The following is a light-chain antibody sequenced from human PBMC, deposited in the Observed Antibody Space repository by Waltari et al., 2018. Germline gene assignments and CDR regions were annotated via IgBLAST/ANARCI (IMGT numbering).Light chain of an antibody. J-gene: IGLJ1*01. CDR1: SSNNGSIYH. CDR2: AKH. CDR3: QSWDSSLNGYV. Sequence: QSVLTQPPSVSGAPGQRVSISCTGSSSNNGSIYHVHWYQQLPGTAPKVLIYAKHNRPSGLPDRVSASKSGTSASRAITGLQVEDDADYYCQSWDSSLNGYVFGTGTKVTVL. V-gene: IGLV1-40*01.